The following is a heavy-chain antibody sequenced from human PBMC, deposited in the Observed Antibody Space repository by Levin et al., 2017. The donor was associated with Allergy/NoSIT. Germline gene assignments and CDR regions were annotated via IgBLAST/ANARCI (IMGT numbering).Heavy chain of an antibody. J-gene: IGHJ6*02. CDR2: INPNSGGT. D-gene: IGHD4-17*01. Sequence: VASVKVSCKASGYTLTGYYMHWVRQAPGQGLEWMGWINPNSGGTNYAQKFQGRVTMTRDTSISTAYMELSRLRSDDTAVYYCARGCSPYDYGDYEGYYYYGMDVWGQGTTVTVSS. CDR3: ARGCSPYDYGDYEGYYYYGMDV. V-gene: IGHV1-2*02. CDR1: GYTLTGYY.